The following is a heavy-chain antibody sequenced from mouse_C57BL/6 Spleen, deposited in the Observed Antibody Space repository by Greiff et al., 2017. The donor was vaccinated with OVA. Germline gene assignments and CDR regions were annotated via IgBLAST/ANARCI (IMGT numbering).Heavy chain of an antibody. V-gene: IGHV1-55*01. CDR2: IYPGSGST. Sequence: QVQLQQSGAELVKPGASVKMSCKASGYTFTSYWITWVKQRPGQGLEWIGDIYPGSGSTNYNQKFKGKATLTVDTSSSTAYMQLSSLTSEDSAVYYCARKPSNSRFAYWGQGTLVTVSA. CDR3: ARKPSNSRFAY. D-gene: IGHD4-1*01. J-gene: IGHJ3*01. CDR1: GYTFTSYW.